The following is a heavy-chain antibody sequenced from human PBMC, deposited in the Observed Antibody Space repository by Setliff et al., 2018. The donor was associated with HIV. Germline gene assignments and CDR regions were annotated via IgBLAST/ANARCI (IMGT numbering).Heavy chain of an antibody. CDR2: IETTGST. CDR3: ARHSPNVGVRGDAFDI. CDR1: GDSIRSQF. D-gene: IGHD2-8*01. Sequence: SETLSLTCNLSGDSIRSQFWTWIRQTPGKGLEWIASIETTGSTNFNPSLRSRVTISADTPKNQFSLRLSSVTAADTAVYYCARHSPNVGVRGDAFDIWGQGTVVTVSS. V-gene: IGHV4-59*08. J-gene: IGHJ3*02.